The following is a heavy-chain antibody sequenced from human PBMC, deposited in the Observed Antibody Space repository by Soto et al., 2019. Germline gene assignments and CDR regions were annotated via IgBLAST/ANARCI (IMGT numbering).Heavy chain of an antibody. J-gene: IGHJ4*02. CDR1: GGSINGDTYY. D-gene: IGHD3-3*01. CDR2: SYYSGST. Sequence: QLQLQESGPGLVNPSETLSLTCTVSGGSINGDTYYWGWIRQPPGKGLEWIGSSYYSGSTYYSPSFKSRVTISVDTSKNQVSQTLTSVTAADTAVYYCARRFLEWSTVDYWGQGTLVTVSS. V-gene: IGHV4-39*01. CDR3: ARRFLEWSTVDY.